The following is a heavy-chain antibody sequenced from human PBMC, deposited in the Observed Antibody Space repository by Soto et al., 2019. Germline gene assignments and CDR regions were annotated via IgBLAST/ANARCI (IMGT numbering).Heavy chain of an antibody. J-gene: IGHJ4*02. CDR1: GFTFSSYS. V-gene: IGHV3-48*02. Sequence: PGGSLRLSCAASGFTFSSYSMNWVRQAPGKGLEWVSYISSSSTSTIYYADSVKGRFTISRDNAKNSLYLQMNSLRDEDTAVYYCARTYYDFWSDYRTQGINFDYWGQGTSVTVS. D-gene: IGHD3-3*01. CDR2: ISSSSTSTI. CDR3: ARTYYDFWSDYRTQGINFDY.